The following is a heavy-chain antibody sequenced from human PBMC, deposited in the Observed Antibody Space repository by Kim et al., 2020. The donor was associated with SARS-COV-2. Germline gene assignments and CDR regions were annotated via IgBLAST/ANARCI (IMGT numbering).Heavy chain of an antibody. V-gene: IGHV4-39*07. CDR2: IYYSGST. CDR1: GGSISSSSYY. D-gene: IGHD2-8*01. J-gene: IGHJ4*01. Sequence: SETLSLTCTVSGGSISSSSYYWGWIRQPPGKGLEWIGSIYYSGSTYYNPSLKSRVTITVDTSKNQFSLKLSSVTAADTAVYYCARVFCTNGVCQDFDYWG. CDR3: ARVFCTNGVCQDFDY.